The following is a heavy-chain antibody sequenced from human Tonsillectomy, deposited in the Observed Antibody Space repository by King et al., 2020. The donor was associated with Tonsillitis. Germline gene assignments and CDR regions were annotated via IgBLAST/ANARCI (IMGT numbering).Heavy chain of an antibody. V-gene: IGHV3-30*04. CDR3: ARERTEYHFFPPHHGMDV. D-gene: IGHD6-6*01. CDR2: ISYNGGVA. CDR1: GFTLSNFA. Sequence: HVQLVESGGGVVQPGGSLTLSCAGSGFTLSNFAMNWVRQAPGKGLEWVAFISYNGGVATYRDSVKGRFTVSRDNFKNTLSLQMTPVRPEDTGLYYCARERTEYHFFPPHHGMDVWGPGTPVTVSS. J-gene: IGHJ6*02.